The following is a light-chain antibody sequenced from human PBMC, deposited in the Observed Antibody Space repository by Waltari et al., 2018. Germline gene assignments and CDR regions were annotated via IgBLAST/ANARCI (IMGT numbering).Light chain of an antibody. Sequence: QSALTQPRSVSGSPGQSVTISCIGTGSDVGGYKYVSWYQQHPGKAPKLMIYDVSERPSAVPDRFSGSKSGNTASLTISGLQADDEADYYCCSYAGSYTLVFGGGTTLTVL. J-gene: IGLJ2*01. CDR2: DVS. CDR3: CSYAGSYTLV. V-gene: IGLV2-11*01. CDR1: GSDVGGYKY.